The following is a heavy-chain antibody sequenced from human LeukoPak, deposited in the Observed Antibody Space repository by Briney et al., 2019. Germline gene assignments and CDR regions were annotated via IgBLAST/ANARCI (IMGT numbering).Heavy chain of an antibody. D-gene: IGHD6-13*01. V-gene: IGHV4-59*01. CDR2: IYYSEST. J-gene: IGHJ5*02. Sequence: TQTLSLTCTVSGGSITSDYWSWIRQPPGKGLEWIGYIYYSESTNYNPSLKSRVTISVDTSKNQFSLKLSSVTAADTAVYYCARMWFSSSWDRQFDPWGQGTLVTVSS. CDR1: GGSITSDY. CDR3: ARMWFSSSWDRQFDP.